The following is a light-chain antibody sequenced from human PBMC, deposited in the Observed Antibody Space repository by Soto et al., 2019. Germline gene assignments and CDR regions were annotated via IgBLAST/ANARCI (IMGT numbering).Light chain of an antibody. J-gene: IGLJ2*01. Sequence: QSVLTQPPSVSGAPGQRVTISCTGSSSNIGAGYDVHWYQQLPGTAPKLLIYGNNNRPSGVPDRCSGSKSGTSASLAITGLQAENVADYYCQSYDSSLSGVVFGGATKLTVL. CDR3: QSYDSSLSGVV. V-gene: IGLV1-40*01. CDR1: SSNIGAGYD. CDR2: GNN.